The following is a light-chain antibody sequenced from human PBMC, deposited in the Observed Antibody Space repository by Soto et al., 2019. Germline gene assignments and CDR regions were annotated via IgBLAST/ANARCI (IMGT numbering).Light chain of an antibody. J-gene: IGKJ1*01. V-gene: IGKV3-20*01. CDR2: GAS. Sequence: EIVFTQSPGTLSLSPGERAPLSCRASQSVSSSYLAWYPQKPGQAPRLLIYGASSRATGIPDRFSGTGSGTDFTLTISRLEAEDFAVYYCQQYGSSPPWTFGQGTKVDIK. CDR3: QQYGSSPPWT. CDR1: QSVSSSY.